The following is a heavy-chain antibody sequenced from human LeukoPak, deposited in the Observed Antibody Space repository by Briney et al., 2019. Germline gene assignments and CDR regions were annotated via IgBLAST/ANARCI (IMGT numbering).Heavy chain of an antibody. V-gene: IGHV5-51*01. CDR1: GYRFTTYW. Sequence: GESLKISCKGSGYRFTTYWIAWVRQMPGKGLEWVGIIYPGDSDTRYSPSFQGQVTISADKSIGTASLQWSSLEASDTAMYYCARRVESGYSFDFWGQGTLVTVSS. CDR2: IYPGDSDT. J-gene: IGHJ4*02. CDR3: ARRVESGYSFDF. D-gene: IGHD3-3*01.